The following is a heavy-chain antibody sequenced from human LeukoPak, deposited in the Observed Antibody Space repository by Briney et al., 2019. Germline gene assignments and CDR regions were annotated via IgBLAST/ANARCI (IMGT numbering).Heavy chain of an antibody. CDR1: GDSISSSHW. Sequence: PSETLSLTCAVSGDSISSSHWWSWLRQPPGKGLEWLGEIYHSGNTNYNPSLKSRVAISLDKSSNQFSLRLTSLTAADTAMYYCTRGPRISLIRGALELDYWGQGTLVTVSS. J-gene: IGHJ4*02. V-gene: IGHV4-4*02. CDR2: IYHSGNT. D-gene: IGHD3-10*01. CDR3: TRGPRISLIRGALELDY.